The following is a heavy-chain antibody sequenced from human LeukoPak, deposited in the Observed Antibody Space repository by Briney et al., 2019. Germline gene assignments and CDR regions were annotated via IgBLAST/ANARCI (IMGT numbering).Heavy chain of an antibody. D-gene: IGHD3-3*01. CDR3: ARARYETRIWPKSRYDYYYYMDV. V-gene: IGHV1-3*03. CDR2: INAGNANT. J-gene: IGHJ6*03. Sequence: ASVKVSCKASGYTFTSYVIHWVRQAPGQRLEWMGWINAGNANTKYSQEFQDRVTIIRDTSASTAYMELSSLRSEDMAVYYCARARYETRIWPKSRYDYYYYMDVWGKGTTVTVSS. CDR1: GYTFTSYV.